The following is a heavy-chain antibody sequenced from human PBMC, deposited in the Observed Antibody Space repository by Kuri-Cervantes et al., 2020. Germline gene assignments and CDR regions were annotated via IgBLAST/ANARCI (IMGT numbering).Heavy chain of an antibody. J-gene: IGHJ4*02. CDR3: VRMYYDSSHALL. D-gene: IGHD3-22*01. V-gene: IGHV3-9*03. CDR1: GFTFDDYG. CDR2: ISWNSGNI. Sequence: SLKISCAASGFTFDDYGMHWVRQAPGKGLEWVSNISWNSGNIGYADSVKGRFTISRDNAKNSLFLQVNSLRAEDMTVYYCVRMYYDSSHALLWGQGTLVTVSS.